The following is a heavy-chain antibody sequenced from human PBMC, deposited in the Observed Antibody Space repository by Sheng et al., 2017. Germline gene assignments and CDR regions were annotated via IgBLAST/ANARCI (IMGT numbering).Heavy chain of an antibody. J-gene: IGHJ6*03. CDR2: SIIVGAP. CDR3: ARVSVITRFSYYYYMDV. D-gene: IGHD2-21*01. V-gene: IGHV4-38-2*01. Sequence: QVQLQESGPGLGEAFGDPCPSPXLSLVTPSAVVTTGAGSGSTQGRGWSGLGVSIIVGAPTYNPSLKSRVTISVDTSKDQFSLKLSSVTAADTAVYYCARVSVITRFSYYYYMDVWGKGTTVTVSS. CDR1: VTPSAVVTT.